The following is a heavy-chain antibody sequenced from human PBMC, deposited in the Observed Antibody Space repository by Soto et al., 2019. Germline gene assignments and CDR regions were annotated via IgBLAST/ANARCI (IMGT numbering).Heavy chain of an antibody. V-gene: IGHV1-18*04. CDR2: ISAYNGNT. CDR1: GYTFTSYG. J-gene: IGHJ5*02. Sequence: ASVKVSCKASGYTFTSYGISWVRQAPGQGLEWMGWISAYNGNTNYAQKLQGRVTMTTDTSTSTAYMELRSLRSGDTAVYYCARGKRSSGYYYLVGWFDPWGQGTLVTVSS. CDR3: ARGKRSSGYYYLVGWFDP. D-gene: IGHD3-22*01.